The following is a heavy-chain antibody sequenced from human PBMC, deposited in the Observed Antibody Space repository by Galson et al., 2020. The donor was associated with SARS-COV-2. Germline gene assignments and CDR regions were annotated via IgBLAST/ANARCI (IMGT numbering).Heavy chain of an antibody. CDR2: IYYSGST. Sequence: METSETLSLTCTVSGGSISSYYWSWIRQPPGKGLEWIGYIYYSGSTNYNPSLKSRVTISVDTSKNQFSLKLSSVTAADTAVYYCAGSSGYSYGYYFDFWGQGTLVTVSS. J-gene: IGHJ4*02. CDR1: GGSISSYY. D-gene: IGHD5-18*01. CDR3: AGSSGYSYGYYFDF. V-gene: IGHV4-59*01.